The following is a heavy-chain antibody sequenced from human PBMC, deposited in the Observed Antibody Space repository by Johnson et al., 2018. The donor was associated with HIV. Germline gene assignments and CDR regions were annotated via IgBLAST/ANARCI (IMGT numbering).Heavy chain of an antibody. CDR3: ARSVGYYDSSGYYYVDAFDI. Sequence: VQLVESGGGLVKPGGSLILSCAASGFTVRSNYMSWVRHAPWKVLEWVSALFVSGGSTYYADSVTGRFTISRDNSKNTLYMKMTRLRAEDTALYYCARSVGYYDSSGYYYVDAFDIWGRGTIVTISS. CDR1: GFTVRSNY. D-gene: IGHD3-22*01. CDR2: FVSGGST. J-gene: IGHJ3*02. V-gene: IGHV3-53*01.